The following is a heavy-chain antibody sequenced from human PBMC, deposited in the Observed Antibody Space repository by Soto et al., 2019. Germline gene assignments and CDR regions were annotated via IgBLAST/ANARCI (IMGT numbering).Heavy chain of an antibody. CDR3: AREPGRWYNWNEVDY. D-gene: IGHD1-20*01. CDR2: ISAYNGNT. J-gene: IGHJ4*02. Sequence: ASVKVSCKASGYTFTSYGISWVRQAPGQGLEWMGWISAYNGNTNYAQKLQGRVTMTTDTSTSTAYMELRSLRSDDTAVYYCAREPGRWYNWNEVDYWGQGTLVTVSS. CDR1: GYTFTSYG. V-gene: IGHV1-18*01.